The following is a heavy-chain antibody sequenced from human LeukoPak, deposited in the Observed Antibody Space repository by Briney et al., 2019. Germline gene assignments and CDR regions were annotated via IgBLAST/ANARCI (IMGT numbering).Heavy chain of an antibody. Sequence: GSLRLSCAASGFSFSDYSMNWVRQAPGEGLEWVSFISSYSTYIYYADSLKGRFTISRDNAKNSLYLQMNSLRAEDTAVYYCARDSFTGYDSSGYSSYDYWGQGTLVTVSS. CDR1: GFSFSDYS. V-gene: IGHV3-21*01. CDR2: ISSYSTYI. J-gene: IGHJ4*02. CDR3: ARDSFTGYDSSGYSSYDY. D-gene: IGHD3-22*01.